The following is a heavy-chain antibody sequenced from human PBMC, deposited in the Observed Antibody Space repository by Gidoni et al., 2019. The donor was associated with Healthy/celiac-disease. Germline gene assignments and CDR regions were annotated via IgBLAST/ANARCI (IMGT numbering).Heavy chain of an antibody. V-gene: IGHV4-59*01. CDR1: GGSISSYY. CDR2: IYYSGST. Sequence: QVQLQESGPGLVTPSETLSLTCTVSGGSISSYYWSWIRQPPGKGLEWIGYIYYSGSTNYNPSLKSRVTISVDTSKNQFSLKLSSVTAADTAVYYCARAYYDSSGYYDYWGQGTLVTVSS. CDR3: ARAYYDSSGYYDY. D-gene: IGHD3-22*01. J-gene: IGHJ4*02.